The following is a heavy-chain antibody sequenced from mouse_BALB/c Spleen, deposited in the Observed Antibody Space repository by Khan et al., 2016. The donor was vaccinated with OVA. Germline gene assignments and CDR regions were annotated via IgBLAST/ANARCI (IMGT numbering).Heavy chain of an antibody. CDR1: GYTFTSYW. Sequence: QVQLQQPGAELVKAGASVKMSCKASGYTFTSYWMHWVKQRLGQGLEGFAETNPTNGRTYYNEKFKSKATLTVDKSSSTAYMLLSGPTFEDSAVYYCARIKKIVATYIDYWGQGTTLAVAS. CDR3: ARIKKIVATYIDY. D-gene: IGHD1-1*01. V-gene: IGHV1S81*02. J-gene: IGHJ2*01. CDR2: TNPTNGRT.